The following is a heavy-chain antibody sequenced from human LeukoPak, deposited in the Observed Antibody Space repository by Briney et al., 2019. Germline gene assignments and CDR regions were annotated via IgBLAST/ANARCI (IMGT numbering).Heavy chain of an antibody. V-gene: IGHV1-2*06. J-gene: IGHJ4*02. Sequence: GSSVKVSCKTSGGTFNNSAISWVRQAPGQGLEWMGRINPNSGGTNYAQKFQGRVTMTRDTSISTAYMELSRLRSDDTAVYYCARLNLGYCSGGSCHHSDYWGQGTLVTVSS. CDR1: GGTFNNSA. D-gene: IGHD2-15*01. CDR3: ARLNLGYCSGGSCHHSDY. CDR2: INPNSGGT.